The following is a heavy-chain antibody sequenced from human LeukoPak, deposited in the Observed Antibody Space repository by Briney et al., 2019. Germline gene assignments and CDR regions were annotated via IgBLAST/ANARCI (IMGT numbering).Heavy chain of an antibody. V-gene: IGHV3-33*01. Sequence: PGGSLRLSCAASGFTFSSYGMHWVRQAPGKGLEWVAVIWYDGSNKYYADSVKGRFTISRDNSKNTLYLQMNSLRAEDTAVYYCARDWSPYDSSGYPCPWGQGTLVTVSS. CDR3: ARDWSPYDSSGYPCP. CDR2: IWYDGSNK. J-gene: IGHJ5*02. CDR1: GFTFSSYG. D-gene: IGHD3-22*01.